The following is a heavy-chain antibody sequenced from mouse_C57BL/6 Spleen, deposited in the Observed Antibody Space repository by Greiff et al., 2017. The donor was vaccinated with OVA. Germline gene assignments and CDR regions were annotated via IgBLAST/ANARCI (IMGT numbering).Heavy chain of an antibody. J-gene: IGHJ1*03. CDR1: GYTFTSYW. Sequence: QVQLQQPGAELVMPGASVKLSCKASGYTFTSYWMHWVKQRPGQGLEWIGEIDPSDSYTNYNQKFKGKSTLTVDKSSSTAYMQLSSLTSEDSAVYYGARAGSSPNWYFDVWGTGTTVTVSS. CDR3: ARAGSSPNWYFDV. CDR2: IDPSDSYT. V-gene: IGHV1-69*01. D-gene: IGHD1-1*01.